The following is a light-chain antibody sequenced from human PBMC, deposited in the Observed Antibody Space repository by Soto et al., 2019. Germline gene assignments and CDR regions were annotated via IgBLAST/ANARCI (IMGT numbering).Light chain of an antibody. Sequence: EIVLTQSPCTLSWSPGERATLSCGTSQTVNNRHLAWHQQKPGQAPRLVIFGVSNRAAGIPDRFSGSGYGTDFTLTISRLETEDFVVYYCQQYGSSGRAFGQGTKVDIK. V-gene: IGKV3-20*01. J-gene: IGKJ1*01. CDR1: QTVNNRH. CDR2: GVS. CDR3: QQYGSSGRA.